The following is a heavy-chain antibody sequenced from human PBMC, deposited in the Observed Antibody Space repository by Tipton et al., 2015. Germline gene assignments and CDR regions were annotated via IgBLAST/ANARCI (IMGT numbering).Heavy chain of an antibody. V-gene: IGHV1-8*01. CDR2: MNPNTGNT. D-gene: IGHD6-19*01. CDR3: ASSPALIYSSGWIDAFDS. J-gene: IGHJ3*02. CDR1: GYTFTSYD. Sequence: QSGPEVKKPGASVRVSCKASGYTFTSYDLNWVRQATGQGLEWMGWMNPNTGNTGYTQTFQGRVTMTRNTSISTAHMELSSLTSGDTAVYYCASSPALIYSSGWIDAFDSWGQGTMVTVSS.